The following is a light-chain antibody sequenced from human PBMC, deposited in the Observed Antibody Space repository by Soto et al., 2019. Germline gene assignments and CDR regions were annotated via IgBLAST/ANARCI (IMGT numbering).Light chain of an antibody. CDR1: SSNIGAGYD. J-gene: IGLJ1*01. CDR2: GNI. CDR3: QSYDSTLSARYV. V-gene: IGLV1-40*01. Sequence: QSVLTQPPSVSGAPGQRVTISCTGSSSNIGAGYDVHWYQQLPGTAPKLLILGNINRPSGVPDRFSGSKSGTSASLAITGLQPEDEGDYYCQSYDSTLSARYVFGTGTKLTVL.